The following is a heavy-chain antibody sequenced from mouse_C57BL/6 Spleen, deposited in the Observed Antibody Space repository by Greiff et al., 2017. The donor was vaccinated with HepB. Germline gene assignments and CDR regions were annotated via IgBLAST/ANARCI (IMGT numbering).Heavy chain of an antibody. CDR3: ANDGSLYAMDY. D-gene: IGHD2-3*01. CDR2: INPNNGGT. CDR1: GYTFTDYY. Sequence: EVQLQQSGPELVKPGASVKISCKASGYTFTDYYMNWVKQSHGKSLEWIGDINPNNGGTSYNQKFKGKATLTVDKSSSTAYMELRSLTSEDSAVYYCANDGSLYAMDYWGQGTSVTVSS. J-gene: IGHJ4*01. V-gene: IGHV1-26*01.